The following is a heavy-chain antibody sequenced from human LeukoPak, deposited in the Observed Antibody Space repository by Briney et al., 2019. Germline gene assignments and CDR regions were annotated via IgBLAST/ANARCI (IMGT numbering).Heavy chain of an antibody. Sequence: GGSLRLSCAASGFSFSDYYMSWIRQAPGKGLEWVSVIYSGGSTYSADSVKGRFTISRDNSKNTLYLQMNSLRAEDTAVYYCAREVRDIVATITYYYGMDVWGQGTTVTVSS. V-gene: IGHV3-53*01. J-gene: IGHJ6*02. CDR1: GFSFSDYY. CDR3: AREVRDIVATITYYYGMDV. D-gene: IGHD5-12*01. CDR2: IYSGGST.